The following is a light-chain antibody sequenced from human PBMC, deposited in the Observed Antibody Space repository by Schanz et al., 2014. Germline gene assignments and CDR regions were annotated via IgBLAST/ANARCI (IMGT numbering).Light chain of an antibody. V-gene: IGLV2-23*01. J-gene: IGLJ3*02. Sequence: QSALTQPASVSGSPGESITISCTGTSSDVGNYNLVSWYQQDAGKAPKLIIYEGSKRPSGVSHRFSGSKSGSTASLTISGLQAEDEGDYYCCSYAGSSSLVFGGGTKVTVL. CDR3: CSYAGSSSLV. CDR2: EGS. CDR1: SSDVGNYNL.